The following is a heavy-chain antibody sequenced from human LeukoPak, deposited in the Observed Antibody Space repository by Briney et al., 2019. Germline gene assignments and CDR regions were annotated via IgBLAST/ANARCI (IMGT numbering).Heavy chain of an antibody. CDR1: GFSFSRYW. CDR3: AKSPAVDAAFDI. Sequence: PGGSLRLSCAASGFSFSRYWMHWVRHSPGKGLVWVSRINEDGSTTTYADSVKGRFTISRDNSKNTLYLQMNSLRAEDTAVYYCAKSPAVDAAFDIWGQGTMVTVSS. V-gene: IGHV3-74*03. J-gene: IGHJ3*02. D-gene: IGHD4-23*01. CDR2: INEDGSTT.